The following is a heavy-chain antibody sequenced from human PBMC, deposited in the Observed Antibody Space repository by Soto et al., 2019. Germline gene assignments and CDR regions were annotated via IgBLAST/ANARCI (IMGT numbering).Heavy chain of an antibody. CDR3: ARYCSTTSSYGAFDF. CDR2: INPANGST. V-gene: IGHV1-3*01. CDR1: GYNFTSYT. Sequence: ASVKVSCKASGYNFTSYTIHWGRQGPGQRLEWMGRINPANGSTKNSQKFQGRVTITWDTSASTAYMELSGLTFEDKAVYYCARYCSTTSSYGAFDFWGQGTMVTVSS. D-gene: IGHD2-2*01. J-gene: IGHJ3*01.